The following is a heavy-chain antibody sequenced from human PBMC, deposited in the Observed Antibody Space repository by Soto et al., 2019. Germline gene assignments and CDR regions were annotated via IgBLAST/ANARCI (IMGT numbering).Heavy chain of an antibody. CDR3: AIERADRGSGCSNGHYYCYYGMDV. V-gene: IGHV1-69*13. Sequence: SVKVSCKASGGTFSSYAISWVRQAPGQGLEWMGGIIPIFGTANYAQKFQGRVTITADESTSTAYMELSSLRSEDTAVYYCAIERADRGSGCSNGHYYCYYGMDVWGQGTTVTVSS. CDR1: GGTFSSYA. CDR2: IIPIFGTA. J-gene: IGHJ6*02. D-gene: IGHD6-19*01.